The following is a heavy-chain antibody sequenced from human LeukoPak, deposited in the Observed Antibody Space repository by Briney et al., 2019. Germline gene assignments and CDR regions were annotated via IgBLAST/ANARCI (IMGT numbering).Heavy chain of an antibody. J-gene: IGHJ4*02. CDR2: IYSGGST. Sequence: GGSLRLSCAASGFTVSSTYMSWVRQAPGKGLEWVSVIYSGGSTYYADSVKGRFTISRDNSKNTLYLQMNSLRAEDTAVYYCVGSGWSRGVFDYWGQGTLVTVSS. D-gene: IGHD6-19*01. V-gene: IGHV3-53*01. CDR1: GFTVSSTY. CDR3: VGSGWSRGVFDY.